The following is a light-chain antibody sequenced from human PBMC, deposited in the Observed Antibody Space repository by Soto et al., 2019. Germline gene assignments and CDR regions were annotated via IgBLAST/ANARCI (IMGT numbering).Light chain of an antibody. CDR1: QSVTSNY. CDR3: QQYGSSAPIT. CDR2: GVS. J-gene: IGKJ5*01. Sequence: EIVLTQSPGTLSLSPGERATLSCRASQSVTSNYLAWYQQTPGQAPRLLIYGVSSRATGIPDRFSGSGSGTDFTLTISRLEPEDFAVYYCQQYGSSAPITFGQGTRWRL. V-gene: IGKV3-20*01.